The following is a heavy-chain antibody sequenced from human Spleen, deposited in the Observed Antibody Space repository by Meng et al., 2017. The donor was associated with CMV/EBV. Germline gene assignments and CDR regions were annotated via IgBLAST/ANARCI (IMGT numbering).Heavy chain of an antibody. V-gene: IGHV3-48*03. CDR2: IGSGGSPI. D-gene: IGHD6-13*01. Sequence: GGSLRLSCAASGFTFSSYEMNWVRQAPGKGLEWVSHIGSGGSPIYYADSVKGRFTISRDNAKNSLYLQMNSLRAEDTAVYYCARGGGSSWAIPNDYWGQGTLVTVSS. CDR3: ARGGGSSWAIPNDY. J-gene: IGHJ4*02. CDR1: GFTFSSYE.